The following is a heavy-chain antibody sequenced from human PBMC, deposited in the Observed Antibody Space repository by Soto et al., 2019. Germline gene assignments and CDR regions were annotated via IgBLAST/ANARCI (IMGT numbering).Heavy chain of an antibody. CDR1: GYTFTRYG. Sequence: QVQLVQSGAEVKNPGAAVKVSCKASGYTFTRYGIGWARQAPGQGLEWMGWINTYNGNTNYAQNEQGRGTMSTDTSTSTAYMELRSLRSNDTAIYYCAMVGVYVTPSPQDVWGQGTTVIVSS. CDR2: INTYNGNT. D-gene: IGHD2-15*01. J-gene: IGHJ6*02. V-gene: IGHV1-18*01. CDR3: AMVGVYVTPSPQDV.